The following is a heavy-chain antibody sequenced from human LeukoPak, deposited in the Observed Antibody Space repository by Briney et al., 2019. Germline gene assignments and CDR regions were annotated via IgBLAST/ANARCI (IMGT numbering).Heavy chain of an antibody. Sequence: PGESLRLSCAASGFSVSMKYMTWVRQAPGKGLEWVSVIFSGGTTYYADSVKGRFTVSRDNSKNMMYLQMNSLRAEDAAVYYCARFSGPGMQHYYHYMDAWGTGTTVTVSS. J-gene: IGHJ6*03. CDR1: GFSVSMKY. CDR2: IFSGGTT. D-gene: IGHD3-10*01. CDR3: ARFSGPGMQHYYHYMDA. V-gene: IGHV3-53*01.